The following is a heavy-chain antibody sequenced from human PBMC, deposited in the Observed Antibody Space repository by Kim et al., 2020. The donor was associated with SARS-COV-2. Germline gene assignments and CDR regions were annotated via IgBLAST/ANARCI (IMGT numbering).Heavy chain of an antibody. V-gene: IGHV4-39*07. CDR1: GGSISSSSYY. CDR2: IYYSGST. J-gene: IGHJ4*01. CDR3: ARDCSSTSCYRH. Sequence: SETLSLTCTVSGGSISSSSYYWGWIRQPPGKGLEWIGSIYYSGSTYYNPSLKSRVTISVDTSKNQFSLKLSSVTAADTAVYYCARDCSSTSCYRHWGHGTLVTVSS. D-gene: IGHD2-2*01.